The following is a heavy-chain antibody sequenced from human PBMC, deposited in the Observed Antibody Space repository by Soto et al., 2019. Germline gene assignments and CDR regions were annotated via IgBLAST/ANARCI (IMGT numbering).Heavy chain of an antibody. Sequence: GASVKVSCQASGYTFTSYAMHWVRQAPGQRLEWMAWINAGNGNTKYSQKFQGRVTITRDTSASTSYMELSSLRSEDTAVYYCASSGSYWGIDYWGQGTLVTVSS. J-gene: IGHJ4*02. V-gene: IGHV1-3*01. D-gene: IGHD1-26*01. CDR1: GYTFTSYA. CDR2: INAGNGNT. CDR3: ASSGSYWGIDY.